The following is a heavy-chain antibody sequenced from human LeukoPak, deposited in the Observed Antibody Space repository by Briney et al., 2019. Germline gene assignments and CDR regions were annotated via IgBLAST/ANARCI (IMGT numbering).Heavy chain of an antibody. D-gene: IGHD6-13*01. V-gene: IGHV3-21*01. CDR2: ISSSSTYI. Sequence: PGGSLRLSCVASGFTFSSYSMNWVRQAPGKGLEWVSFISSSSTYIYYADSVKGRFTISRDNAKSSLYLQMNSLRAEDTAVYYCARGDSSSIYDAFDIWGQGTMITVSS. CDR3: ARGDSSSIYDAFDI. J-gene: IGHJ3*02. CDR1: GFTFSSYS.